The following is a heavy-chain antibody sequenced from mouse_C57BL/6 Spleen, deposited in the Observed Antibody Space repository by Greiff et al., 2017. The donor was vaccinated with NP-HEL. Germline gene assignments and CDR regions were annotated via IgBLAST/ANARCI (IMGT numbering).Heavy chain of an antibody. V-gene: IGHV1-82*01. Sequence: QVQLQQSGPELVKPGASVKISCKASGYAFSSSWMNWVKQRPGKGLEWIGRIYPGDGDTNYNGKFKGKATLTVDKSSSTAYMHLSSLTSEDSAVYFCARDGYDIFAYWGQGTLVTVSA. CDR2: IYPGDGDT. CDR1: GYAFSSSW. D-gene: IGHD2-2*01. J-gene: IGHJ3*01. CDR3: ARDGYDIFAY.